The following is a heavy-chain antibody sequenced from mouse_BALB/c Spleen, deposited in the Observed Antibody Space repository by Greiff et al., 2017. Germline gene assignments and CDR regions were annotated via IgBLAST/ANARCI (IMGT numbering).Heavy chain of an antibody. Sequence: EVQLVESGGGLVQPGESLKLSCESNEYEFPSHDMSWVRQTPEKRLELVAAINSDGGSTYYPDTMERRFIISRDNTKKTLYLEMSSLRSEDTAMYYCARLGGLRRNYYAMDYWGQGTSVTVSS. CDR1: EYEFPSHD. V-gene: IGHV5-2*01. J-gene: IGHJ4*01. D-gene: IGHD2-2*01. CDR3: ARLGGLRRNYYAMDY. CDR2: INSDGGST.